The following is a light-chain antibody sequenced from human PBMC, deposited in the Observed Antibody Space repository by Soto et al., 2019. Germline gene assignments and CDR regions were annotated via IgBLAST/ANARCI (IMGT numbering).Light chain of an antibody. V-gene: IGKV1-5*03. Sequence: DIQLSLSPSSVYAFLGDSVTIICRASQGISAWLAWYQQKPGKAPKLLIYRASSLESGISSRFSGSGSGTEFTLTISSLQPDDFATYYCQQYNSYSWTFGQGTKVDIK. J-gene: IGKJ1*01. CDR1: QGISAW. CDR2: RAS. CDR3: QQYNSYSWT.